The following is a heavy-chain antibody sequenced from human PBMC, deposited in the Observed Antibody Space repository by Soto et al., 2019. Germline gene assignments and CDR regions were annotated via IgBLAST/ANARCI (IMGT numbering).Heavy chain of an antibody. CDR1: GYTFTSYA. Sequence: ASVKVSCKASGYTFTSYAMHWVRQAPGQRLEWMGWINAGNGNTKYSQKFQGRVTITRDTSASTAYMELSSLRSEDTAVYYCARDDSYGLPRPPYNWFDPWGQGTLVTVSS. CDR3: ARDDSYGLPRPPYNWFDP. CDR2: INAGNGNT. D-gene: IGHD1-26*01. J-gene: IGHJ5*02. V-gene: IGHV1-3*01.